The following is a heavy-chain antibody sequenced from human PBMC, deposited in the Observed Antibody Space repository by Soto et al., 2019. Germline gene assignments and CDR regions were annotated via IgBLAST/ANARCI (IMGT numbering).Heavy chain of an antibody. CDR1: GFIFNNYW. D-gene: IGHD3-22*01. J-gene: IGHJ1*01. CDR2: INGDGSTT. V-gene: IGHV3-74*01. CDR3: RGVYDSSGVYFQH. Sequence: GGSLRLSCAASGFIFNNYWMHWVRQAPGKRLVWVARINGDGSTTTYVGSAKGRFTISRDNAKNTVYLQMNSLRVEDTAVYYCRGVYDSSGVYFQHWGQGTLVTVSS.